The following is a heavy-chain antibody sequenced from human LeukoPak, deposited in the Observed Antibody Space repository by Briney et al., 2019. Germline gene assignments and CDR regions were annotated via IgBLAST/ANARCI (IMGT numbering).Heavy chain of an antibody. CDR3: ARVGYNYGTTNWFDP. Sequence: GGSLRLSCAASGFTFSSYWMHWVRQAPGKGLVWVSRINSDGGSTSYADSVKGRFTISRDNAKNTLYLQMNSLRAEDTAVYYCARVGYNYGTTNWFDPWGQGTLVTVSS. D-gene: IGHD5-18*01. J-gene: IGHJ5*02. CDR1: GFTFSSYW. CDR2: INSDGGST. V-gene: IGHV3-74*01.